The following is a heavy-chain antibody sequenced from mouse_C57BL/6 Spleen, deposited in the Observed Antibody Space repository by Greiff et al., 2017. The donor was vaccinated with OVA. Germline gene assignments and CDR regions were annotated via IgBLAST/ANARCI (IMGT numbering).Heavy chain of an antibody. D-gene: IGHD5-1*01. CDR1: GFTFSDYG. CDR3: ARALPFYYAMDY. V-gene: IGHV5-17*01. CDR2: ISSGSSTI. J-gene: IGHJ4*01. Sequence: EVKLMESGGGLVKPGGSLKLSCAASGFTFSDYGMHWVRQAPEKGLEWVAYISSGSSTIYYADTVKGRFTISRDNAKNTLFLQMTSLRSEDTAMYYCARALPFYYAMDYWGQGTSVTVSS.